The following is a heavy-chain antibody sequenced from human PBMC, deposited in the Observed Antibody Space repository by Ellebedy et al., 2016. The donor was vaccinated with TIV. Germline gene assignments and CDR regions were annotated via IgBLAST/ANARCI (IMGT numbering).Heavy chain of an antibody. D-gene: IGHD3-22*01. Sequence: SETLSLXXAVSGGSISSSNWWSWVRQPPGKGLEWIGEIYHSGSTNYNPSLKSRVTISVDKSKNQFSLKLSSVTAADTAVYYCASSGYSKGWTYWGQGTLVTVSS. CDR2: IYHSGST. J-gene: IGHJ4*02. CDR3: ASSGYSKGWTY. CDR1: GGSISSSNW. V-gene: IGHV4-4*02.